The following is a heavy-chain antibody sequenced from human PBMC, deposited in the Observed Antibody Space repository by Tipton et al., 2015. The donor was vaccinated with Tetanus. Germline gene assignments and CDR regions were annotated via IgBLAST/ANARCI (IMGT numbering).Heavy chain of an antibody. CDR2: INHRGST. CDR3: ARRSYCSSSRCFDAFDL. J-gene: IGHJ3*01. CDR1: GGSFSGNY. V-gene: IGHV4-34*01. D-gene: IGHD2-2*01. Sequence: TLSLTCAVYGGSFSGNYWSWIRQPPGKGLEWIGEINHRGSTMYNPSLKSRVAISGDTSKNQFSLNLTSLTAADTAVYYCARRSYCSSSRCFDAFDLWGQGTMVTVSS.